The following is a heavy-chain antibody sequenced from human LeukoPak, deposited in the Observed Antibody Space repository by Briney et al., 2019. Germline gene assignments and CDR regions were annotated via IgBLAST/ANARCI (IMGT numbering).Heavy chain of an antibody. CDR3: ARDERAVAGTACY. CDR1: GFTLTSFT. V-gene: IGHV7-4-1*02. Sequence: APVKVSCRASGFTLTSFTMSWVRQAPGQGLEWMGWINTNTGNPTYAQGFTGRFVFSLDTSVSTAYLQISSLKAEDTAVYYCARDERAVAGTACYWGQGTLVTVSS. CDR2: INTNTGNP. D-gene: IGHD6-19*01. J-gene: IGHJ4*02.